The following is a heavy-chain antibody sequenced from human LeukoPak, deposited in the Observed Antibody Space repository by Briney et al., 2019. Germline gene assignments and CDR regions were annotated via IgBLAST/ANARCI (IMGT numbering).Heavy chain of an antibody. J-gene: IGHJ4*02. CDR1: GFTFSDYW. Sequence: GGSLRLSCAASGFTFSDYWMSWVRQAPGKGLEWVSSISSSSSYIYYADSVKGRFTISSDNAKNSLYLQMNSLRAEDTAVYYCARGEGGCSSTSCPQGYWGQGTLVTVSS. V-gene: IGHV3-21*01. CDR3: ARGEGGCSSTSCPQGY. CDR2: ISSSSSYI. D-gene: IGHD2-2*01.